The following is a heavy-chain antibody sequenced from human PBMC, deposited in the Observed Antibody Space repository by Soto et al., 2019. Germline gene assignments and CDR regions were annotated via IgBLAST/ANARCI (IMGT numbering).Heavy chain of an antibody. CDR2: IRSKAYGGTT. J-gene: IGHJ4*02. V-gene: IGHV3-49*04. D-gene: IGHD6-19*01. CDR1: GFTFGDYA. CDR3: TRQIAVAGTSYFDY. Sequence: GGSLRLSCTASGFTFGDYAMSWVRQAPGKGLEWVGFIRSKAYGGTTEYAASVKGRFTISRDDSKSIAYLQMNSLKTEDTAVYYCTRQIAVAGTSYFDYWGQGPLVTVSS.